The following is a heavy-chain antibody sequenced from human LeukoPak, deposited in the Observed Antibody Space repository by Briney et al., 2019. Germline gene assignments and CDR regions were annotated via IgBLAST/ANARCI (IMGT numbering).Heavy chain of an antibody. V-gene: IGHV4-39*01. J-gene: IGHJ5*02. CDR2: IYYSGST. Sequence: SETLSLTCTVSGGSISSSSYYWGWIRQPPGKGLEWIGSIYYSGSTYYNPSLKSRATISVDTSKNQFSLKLSSVTAADTAVYYCARHSKETKDIVLMVYAILHWFDPWGQGTLVTVSS. CDR1: GGSISSSSYY. D-gene: IGHD2-8*01. CDR3: ARHSKETKDIVLMVYAILHWFDP.